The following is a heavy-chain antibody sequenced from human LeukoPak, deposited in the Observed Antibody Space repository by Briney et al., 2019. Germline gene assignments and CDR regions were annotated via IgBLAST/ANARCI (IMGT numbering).Heavy chain of an antibody. CDR3: ARDLRIAVAVFHYYYMDV. CDR2: INPNSGGT. Sequence: WASVKVSCKASGYTFTGYYMHWVRQAPGQGLEWMGWINPNSGGTNYAQKFQGRVTMTRDTSISTAYMELSRLRSDDTAVYYCARDLRIAVAVFHYYYMDVWGKGTTVTISS. D-gene: IGHD6-19*01. CDR1: GYTFTGYY. V-gene: IGHV1-2*02. J-gene: IGHJ6*03.